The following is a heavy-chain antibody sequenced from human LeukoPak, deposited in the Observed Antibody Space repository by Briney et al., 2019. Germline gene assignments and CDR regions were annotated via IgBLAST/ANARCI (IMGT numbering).Heavy chain of an antibody. CDR3: ARVHSNVFDP. Sequence: PGGSLRLSCATSGFIFSNFEMNWVRQAPGKGLEWGSYISSSGSSIYYAASVKGGFTISKDSAKNSLYLQMNGLRLEATAVYYGARVHSNVFDPWGQGTLVTVSS. D-gene: IGHD4-11*01. V-gene: IGHV3-48*03. CDR1: GFIFSNFE. J-gene: IGHJ5*02. CDR2: ISSSGSSI.